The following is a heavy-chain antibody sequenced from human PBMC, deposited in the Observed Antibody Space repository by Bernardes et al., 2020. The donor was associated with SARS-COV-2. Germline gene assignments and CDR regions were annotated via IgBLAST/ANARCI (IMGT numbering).Heavy chain of an antibody. Sequence: GGSLRLSCAASGFIFSSYGMHWVRQSPGKGLEWVAVIWYDGSNKYYADSVKGRFTISRDNSKNTLYLQMNSLSAEDKAVYYCARGLGSRYNYYYGMDVWGQGTTVTVSS. CDR2: IWYDGSNK. D-gene: IGHD2-15*01. J-gene: IGHJ6*02. CDR1: GFIFSSYG. V-gene: IGHV3-33*08. CDR3: ARGLGSRYNYYYGMDV.